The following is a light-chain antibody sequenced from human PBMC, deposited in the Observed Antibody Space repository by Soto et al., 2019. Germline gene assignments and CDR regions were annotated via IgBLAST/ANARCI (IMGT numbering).Light chain of an antibody. Sequence: AIQLTQSPSSLPASVGDRVTITCRASQGIGRTLAWYQQKPGQPPKLLICDASTLESGVPSRFSGNISGTDFTLTISSLQPEDFATYYCQHFSSYHYTFGQGTK. V-gene: IGKV1-13*02. CDR1: QGIGRT. CDR3: QHFSSYHYT. CDR2: DAS. J-gene: IGKJ2*01.